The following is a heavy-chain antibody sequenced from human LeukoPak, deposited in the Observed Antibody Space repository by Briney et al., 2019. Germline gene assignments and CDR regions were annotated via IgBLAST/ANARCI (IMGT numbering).Heavy chain of an antibody. CDR2: ISGSGGST. Sequence: GGSLRLSCAASGFTFSNFAMNWVRQAPGKGLEWVSAISGSGGSTYYADSVKGRFTISRDNSKNTLYLQMNSLRAEDTAVYYCAKDVLVATTGSLFDYWGQGTLVTVSS. CDR3: AKDVLVATTGSLFDY. J-gene: IGHJ4*02. CDR1: GFTFSNFA. D-gene: IGHD5-12*01. V-gene: IGHV3-23*01.